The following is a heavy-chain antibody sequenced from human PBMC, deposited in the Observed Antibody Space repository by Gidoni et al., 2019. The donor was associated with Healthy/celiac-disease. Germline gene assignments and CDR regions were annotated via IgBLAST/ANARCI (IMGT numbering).Heavy chain of an antibody. Sequence: QVQLQQWGAGLLMPSETLSPTCAVYGGSVSGYYWSWIRQHPGKGLEWLGEINHSGSTNYNPSLKRRVTISVDTSKNQFSLKLSSVTSADTAVYYCARVLQSILWFGTASDYWGQGTLVTVSS. D-gene: IGHD3-10*01. CDR2: INHSGST. V-gene: IGHV4-34*01. CDR3: ARVLQSILWFGTASDY. J-gene: IGHJ4*02. CDR1: GGSVSGYY.